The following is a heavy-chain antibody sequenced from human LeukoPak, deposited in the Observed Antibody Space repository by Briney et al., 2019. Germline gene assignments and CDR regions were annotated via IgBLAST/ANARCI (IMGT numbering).Heavy chain of an antibody. CDR2: IYYSGST. Sequence: SETLSLTCTVSGGSISSTTYYWGWIRQPPGEGLEWIGSIYYSGSTYYNPSLQSRVTISIDTSKDQFSLKLSSVTAADTAVYYCARQIRVGHCSSTSCYHDYWGQGTLVTASS. J-gene: IGHJ4*02. V-gene: IGHV4-39*01. CDR1: GGSISSTTYY. CDR3: ARQIRVGHCSSTSCYHDY. D-gene: IGHD2-2*01.